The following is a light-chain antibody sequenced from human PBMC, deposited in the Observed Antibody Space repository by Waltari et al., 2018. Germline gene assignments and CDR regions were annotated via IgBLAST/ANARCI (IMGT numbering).Light chain of an antibody. CDR3: QKYGSAT. CDR2: GAS. CDR1: QSVSSTS. J-gene: IGKJ5*01. V-gene: IGKV3-20*01. Sequence: EIVLTQSPGTLSLSPGERATLSCRASQSVSSTSLAWFQRRPGQAPRPLIYGASSRVSGIPDRFSGSGSGTDYILTISRLEPEDFAVYYCQKYGSATFGQGTRLEIK.